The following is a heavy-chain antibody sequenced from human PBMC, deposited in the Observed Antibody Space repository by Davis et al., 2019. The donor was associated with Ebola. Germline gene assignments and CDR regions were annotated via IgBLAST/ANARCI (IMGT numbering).Heavy chain of an antibody. J-gene: IGHJ4*02. V-gene: IGHV4-59*01. CDR1: GGSISGAYY. CDR2: VYDGGRT. D-gene: IGHD3-16*01. Sequence: PSETLSLTCTVSGGSISGAYYWNWIRQPPGKGLEWIGIVYDGGRTNYRPSLKSRATISADTSKNQFSLMLRSVTAADTAVYYCVRFGHGAYWGQGILVTGSS. CDR3: VRFGHGAY.